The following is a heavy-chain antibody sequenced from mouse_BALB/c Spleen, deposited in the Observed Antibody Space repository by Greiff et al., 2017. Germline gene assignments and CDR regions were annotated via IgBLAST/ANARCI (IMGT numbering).Heavy chain of an antibody. CDR3: AIYDYEGGFAY. CDR2: IWSGGST. J-gene: IGHJ3*01. V-gene: IGHV2-2*02. D-gene: IGHD2-4*01. Sequence: VKLVESGPGLVAPSQSLSITCTVSGFSLTSYGVHWVRQPPGKGLEWLGVIWSGGSTDYNAAFISRLSISKDNSKSQVFFKMNSLQANDTAIYYCAIYDYEGGFAYWGQGTLVTVSA. CDR1: GFSLTSYG.